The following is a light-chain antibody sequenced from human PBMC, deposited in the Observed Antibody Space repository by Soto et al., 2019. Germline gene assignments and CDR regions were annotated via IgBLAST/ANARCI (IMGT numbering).Light chain of an antibody. CDR2: ATS. CDR1: QSVSSTY. J-gene: IGKJ4*01. CDR3: QQCSSSPPT. V-gene: IGKV3-20*01. Sequence: EIVLTQSPGTLSLFPGERATLSCRASQSVSSTYFAWYQQKPGQAPRLLVYATSRRATGIPDRFSGSGPGSAFTLTLSSLDPEDFAMYYRQQCSSSPPTFGGGTKVEIK.